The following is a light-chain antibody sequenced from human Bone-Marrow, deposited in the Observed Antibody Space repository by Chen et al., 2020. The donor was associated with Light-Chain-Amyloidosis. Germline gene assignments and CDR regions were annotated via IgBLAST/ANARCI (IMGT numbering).Light chain of an antibody. V-gene: IGLV3-21*02. J-gene: IGLJ3*02. CDR1: NIGSTS. Sequence: SYVLTQPSSVSVAPGQTATIACGGNNIGSTSVHWYQQTPGQAPLLVVYDDSDRSSGIPERLSGSNSGNKATLTISRVEAGDEADYYCQVWDRSSDRPVFGGGNKLTVL. CDR2: DDS. CDR3: QVWDRSSDRPV.